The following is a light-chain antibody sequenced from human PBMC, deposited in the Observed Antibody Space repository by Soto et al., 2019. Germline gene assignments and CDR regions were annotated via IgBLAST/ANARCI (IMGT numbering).Light chain of an antibody. CDR1: QSVSSN. V-gene: IGKV3-15*01. J-gene: IGKJ5*01. CDR2: GAS. Sequence: EIVMTQSPATLSVSPGERATLPCRASQSVSSNLAWYQQKPGQAPRLLIYGASSRATGIPVRFSGSGSGTEFTLTISSLQSEDFAVYYCQKYNNWPLTFGQGTRLDIK. CDR3: QKYNNWPLT.